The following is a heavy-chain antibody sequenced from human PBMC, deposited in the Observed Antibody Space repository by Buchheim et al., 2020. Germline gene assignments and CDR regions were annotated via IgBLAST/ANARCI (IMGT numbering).Heavy chain of an antibody. Sequence: QVQLVQSGAEVKKPGSSVKVSCKASGGTFSSYAISWVRQAPGQGLEWMGGIIPIFGTANYAQKFQGRVTITADESTSTAYMELSSLRSEDTAVYYCAGVNFEVVPAAIDYYYYMDVWGKGTT. D-gene: IGHD2-2*01. CDR3: AGVNFEVVPAAIDYYYYMDV. V-gene: IGHV1-69*01. CDR1: GGTFSSYA. CDR2: IIPIFGTA. J-gene: IGHJ6*03.